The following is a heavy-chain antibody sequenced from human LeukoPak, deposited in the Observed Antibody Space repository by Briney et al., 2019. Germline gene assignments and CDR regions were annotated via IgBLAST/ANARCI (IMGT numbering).Heavy chain of an antibody. V-gene: IGHV3-11*04. Sequence: GGSLRLSCAASGFTFSDYYMSWIRQAPGKGLEWVSYISSSGSTIYYADSVKGRFTISRDNAKNSLYLQMNSLRAEDTAVYYCARDRMGVSWGGYGDYFDYWGQGTLVTVSS. D-gene: IGHD4-17*01. CDR1: GFTFSDYY. J-gene: IGHJ4*02. CDR3: ARDRMGVSWGGYGDYFDY. CDR2: ISSSGSTI.